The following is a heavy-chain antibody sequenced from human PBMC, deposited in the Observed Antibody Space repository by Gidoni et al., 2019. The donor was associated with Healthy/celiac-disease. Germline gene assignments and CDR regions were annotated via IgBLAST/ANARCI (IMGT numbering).Heavy chain of an antibody. J-gene: IGHJ6*02. CDR2: MNPNSGNT. CDR1: GYTFTSYD. D-gene: IGHD2-2*01. CDR3: ARWDIVVVPAALSGMDV. V-gene: IGHV1-8*01. Sequence: QVQLVQSGAEVKKPGASVKVSCKASGYTFTSYDINWVRQATGQGLEWMGWMNPNSGNTGYAQKFQGRVTMTRNPSISTAYMELSSLRAEDTAVYYCARWDIVVVPAALSGMDVWGQGTTVTVAS.